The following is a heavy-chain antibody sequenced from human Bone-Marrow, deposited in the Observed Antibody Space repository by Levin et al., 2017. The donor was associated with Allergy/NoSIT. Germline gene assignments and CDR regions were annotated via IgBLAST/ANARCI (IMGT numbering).Heavy chain of an antibody. CDR1: GGSISGSF. Sequence: GSLRLSCTVSGGSISGSFWSWIRQPAGKGLEWIGRVYASGSTDYNPSLKSRVTMSVDTSKNQFSLNLYSVTAADTAVYYCSRGRNYLGMDVWGQGTTVTVSS. CDR3: SRGRNYLGMDV. V-gene: IGHV4-4*07. CDR2: VYASGST. J-gene: IGHJ6*02.